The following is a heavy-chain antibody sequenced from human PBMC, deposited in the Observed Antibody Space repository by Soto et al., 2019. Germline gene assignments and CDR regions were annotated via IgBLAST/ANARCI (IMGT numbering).Heavy chain of an antibody. CDR2: IYWDDDK. D-gene: IGHD6-19*01. Sequence: QITLKESGPPLVKPTQTLTLTCTFSGFSLSTAGVAVGWIRQPPGKALEWLTVIYWDDDKRYSPSLRGRNTIPKGTSRNQVVLTMTDIDPVDTGPYSGAYANLPGPAVAAFDYWGQGTLVTVSS. CDR1: GFSLSTAGVA. V-gene: IGHV2-5*02. CDR3: AYANLPGPAVAAFDY. J-gene: IGHJ4*02.